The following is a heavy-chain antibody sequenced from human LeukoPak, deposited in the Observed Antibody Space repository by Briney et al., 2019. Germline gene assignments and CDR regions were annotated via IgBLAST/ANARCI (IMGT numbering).Heavy chain of an antibody. CDR1: GFTFSSYP. V-gene: IGHV3-23*01. J-gene: IGHJ4*02. CDR2: ISDSGGIT. Sequence: GGSLRLSCAASGFTFSSYPMTWVRQAPGKGPEWVSFISDSGGITYYADSVKGRFTISRDNSKNTLYLQMNSLRAEDTAVYYCAKNTQYSGYYDCWGQGTLVTVSS. D-gene: IGHD6-6*01. CDR3: AKNTQYSGYYDC.